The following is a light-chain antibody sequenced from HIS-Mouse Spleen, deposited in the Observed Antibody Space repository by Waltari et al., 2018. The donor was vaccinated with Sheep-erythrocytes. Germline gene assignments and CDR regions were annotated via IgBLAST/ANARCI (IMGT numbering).Light chain of an antibody. CDR1: QSLLHSNGYNY. V-gene: IGKV2-28*01. CDR2: LGS. Sequence: DIVMTQSPLSLPVTPGEPASISCRSSQSLLHSNGYNYLDWYLQKPGQSPQLLIYLGSNRASGVPGRFSGSGSGTDFTLKISRVVAEDVGVYYCMQALQTPWTFGQGTKVEIK. CDR3: MQALQTPWT. J-gene: IGKJ1*01.